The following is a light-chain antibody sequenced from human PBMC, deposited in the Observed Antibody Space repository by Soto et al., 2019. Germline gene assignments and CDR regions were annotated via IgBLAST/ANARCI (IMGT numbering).Light chain of an antibody. CDR1: TSNIGSNY. V-gene: IGLV1-47*02. J-gene: IGLJ1*01. CDR2: TDN. CDR3: AAWDDSLSAPYV. Sequence: QSVLTQPPSASGTPGQRVTISCSGSTSNIGSNYVYWYQHLPGTAPKLLIYTDNQRPSRVPDRFSGSKSGTSASLAISGPRSEDEADYYCAAWDDSLSAPYVLGSGTKVTVL.